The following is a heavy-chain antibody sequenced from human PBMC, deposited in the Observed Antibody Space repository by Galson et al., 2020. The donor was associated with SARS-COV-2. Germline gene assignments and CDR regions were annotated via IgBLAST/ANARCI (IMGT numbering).Heavy chain of an antibody. Sequence: SETLSLTCSVSGDSIGRSYTYWGWIRQAPGKGLEWIASVYYGGSTYYNPSLKSRVTLSVDTSKNHFSLNLTSVTAADAALYYCARGALTGTALFDYWGQGTLVTVSS. CDR3: ARGALTGTALFDY. V-gene: IGHV4-39*07. CDR2: VYYGGST. CDR1: GDSIGRSYTY. J-gene: IGHJ4*02.